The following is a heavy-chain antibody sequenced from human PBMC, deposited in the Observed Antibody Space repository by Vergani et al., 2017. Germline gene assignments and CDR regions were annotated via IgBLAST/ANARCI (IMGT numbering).Heavy chain of an antibody. J-gene: IGHJ6*03. CDR3: ARDYHYGSGNPLYYMDV. CDR1: GFTFGDYA. Sequence: EVQLVESGGGLVQPGRSLRLSCTASGFTFGDYAMSWFRQAPGKGLEWVGFIRSKAYGGTTEYAASVKGRFTISRDNSKNTLYLQMNSLRAEDTAVYYCARDYHYGSGNPLYYMDVWGKGTTVTVSS. CDR2: IRSKAYGGTT. D-gene: IGHD3-10*01. V-gene: IGHV3-49*03.